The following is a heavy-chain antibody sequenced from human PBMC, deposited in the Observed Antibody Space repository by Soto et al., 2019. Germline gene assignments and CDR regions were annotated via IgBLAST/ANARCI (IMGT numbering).Heavy chain of an antibody. CDR2: IYYSGST. J-gene: IGHJ4*02. D-gene: IGHD3-16*01. Sequence: SETLSLTCTVSGGSISSSSYYWGWIRQPPGKGLEWIGSIYYSGSTYYNPSLKSRVTISVDTSKNQFSLKLSSVTAADTAVYYCGAIGIGGTVKFDYWGQGTLVTVSS. V-gene: IGHV4-39*01. CDR1: GGSISSSSYY. CDR3: GAIGIGGTVKFDY.